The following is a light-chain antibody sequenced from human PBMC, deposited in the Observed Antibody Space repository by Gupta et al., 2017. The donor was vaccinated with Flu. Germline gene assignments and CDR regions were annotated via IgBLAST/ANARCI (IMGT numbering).Light chain of an antibody. V-gene: IGKV1-33*01. Sequence: DIQMTQSPPPLSASVGDRVTITCQASQGISSFLSWYQQSPGKAPKLLIYDASSLQTGVPSRFSGSGSGTDFTFTISSLQPEDIATYYCQQYDNLPLTFGQGTKLEIK. CDR1: QGISSF. CDR2: DAS. CDR3: QQYDNLPLT. J-gene: IGKJ2*01.